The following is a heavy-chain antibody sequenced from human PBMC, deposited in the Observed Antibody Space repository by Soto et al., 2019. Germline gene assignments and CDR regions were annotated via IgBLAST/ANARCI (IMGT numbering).Heavy chain of an antibody. CDR1: GGSISSGGYY. CDR3: ARDPGRNYGV. CDR2: IYYSAST. Sequence: SETLSLTCTVSGGSISSGGYYWSWIRQHPGKGLEWIGYIYYSASTYYNPSLKSRVAISVDTSKNQFSLKLSSVTAADTAVYYCARDPGRNYGVWGQGTLVTVSS. D-gene: IGHD4-17*01. V-gene: IGHV4-31*03. J-gene: IGHJ4*02.